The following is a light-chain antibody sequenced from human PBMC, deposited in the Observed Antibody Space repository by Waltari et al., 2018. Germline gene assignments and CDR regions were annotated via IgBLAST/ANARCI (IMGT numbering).Light chain of an antibody. CDR1: TGVVGFSDS. V-gene: IGLV2-23*02. CDR2: DVS. Sequence: QSALPQPAPVSASFGQPIPIPSPGTTGVVGFSDSFPWYQHHPGKAPKFIIYDVSKRPSGVPNRFSGSKYGKRASLTISGLQPDDEAVYYCCAFAVGDTYVFGSGTNVTV. CDR3: CAFAVGDTYV. J-gene: IGLJ1*01.